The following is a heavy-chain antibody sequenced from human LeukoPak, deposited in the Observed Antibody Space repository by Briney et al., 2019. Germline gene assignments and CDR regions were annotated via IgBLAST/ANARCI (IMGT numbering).Heavy chain of an antibody. CDR1: GFTFDDYA. D-gene: IGHD3-22*01. CDR3: AKDFSSGYYYFDY. CDR2: INWNSGSK. Sequence: GGSLRLSCAASGFTFDDYAIHWVRQAPGKGLEWVSGINWNSGSKHYADSVKGRFTISRDNAKNSPYLQMNSLRAEDTALYYCAKDFSSGYYYFDYWGQGTLVTVSS. J-gene: IGHJ4*02. V-gene: IGHV3-9*01.